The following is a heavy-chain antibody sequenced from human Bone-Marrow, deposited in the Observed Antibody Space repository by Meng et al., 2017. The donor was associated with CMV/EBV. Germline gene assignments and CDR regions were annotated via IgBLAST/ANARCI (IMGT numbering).Heavy chain of an antibody. Sequence: GESLKISCAASGFTFSDYYMSWIRQAPGKGLEWVSYISSSGSTIYYADSVKGRFTISRDNAKNSLYLQMNSLRAEDTAVYYCASTYCSSTSCWGRFDYWGQGTLVTVSS. CDR1: GFTFSDYY. CDR2: ISSSGSTI. V-gene: IGHV3-11*01. J-gene: IGHJ4*02. CDR3: ASTYCSSTSCWGRFDY. D-gene: IGHD2-2*01.